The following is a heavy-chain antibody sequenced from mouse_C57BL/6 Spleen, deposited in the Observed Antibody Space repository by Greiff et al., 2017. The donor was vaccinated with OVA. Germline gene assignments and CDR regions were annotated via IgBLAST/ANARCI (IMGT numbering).Heavy chain of an antibody. Sequence: QVQLQQPGAELVGPGSSVKLSCKASGYTFTSYWMDWVKQRPGQGLEWIGNIYPSDSETHYNQKFKDKATLTVDKSSSTAYMQLSSLTSEDSAVYYCARQYTNGGFAYWGQGTLVTVSA. V-gene: IGHV1-61*01. J-gene: IGHJ3*01. CDR2: IYPSDSET. D-gene: IGHD1-3*01. CDR3: ARQYTNGGFAY. CDR1: GYTFTSYW.